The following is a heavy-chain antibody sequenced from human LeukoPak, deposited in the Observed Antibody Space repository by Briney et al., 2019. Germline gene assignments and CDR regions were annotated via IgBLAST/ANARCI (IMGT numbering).Heavy chain of an antibody. CDR1: GSTFSSYG. CDR3: AKEQAVGTHLNLFDY. J-gene: IGHJ4*02. Sequence: PGGSLRLSWAAFGSTFSSYGMHWVRPAPGKGLEWVAFIRYDGSNKYYADSVKGRFTISRGNSENTLYLQMNSLRAEDTAVYYCAKEQAVGTHLNLFDYWGQGTLVTVSS. CDR2: IRYDGSNK. D-gene: IGHD1-26*01. V-gene: IGHV3-30*02.